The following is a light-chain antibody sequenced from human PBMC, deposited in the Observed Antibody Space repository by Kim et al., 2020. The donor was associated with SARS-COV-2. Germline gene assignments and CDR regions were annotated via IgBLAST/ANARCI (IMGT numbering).Light chain of an antibody. CDR1: QGISTS. CDR2: AAS. CDR3: QKYDSAPPA. Sequence: ASLGDRVTITCRASQGISTSLAWYQQKPGKVPKVLIYAASTLQSGVPSRFSGSGSGTDFTLTISSLQPEDVAVYYCQKYDSAPPAFGGGTKVDIK. J-gene: IGKJ4*01. V-gene: IGKV1-27*01.